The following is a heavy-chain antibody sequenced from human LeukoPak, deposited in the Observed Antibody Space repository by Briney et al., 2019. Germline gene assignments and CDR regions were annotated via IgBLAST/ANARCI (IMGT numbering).Heavy chain of an antibody. J-gene: IGHJ4*02. D-gene: IGHD4-17*01. CDR3: ARDLYGDYSFDY. V-gene: IGHV3-21*01. CDR2: ISSFSSYI. CDR1: GFTFSTYT. Sequence: PGGSLRLSCAASGFTFSTYTMNWVRQAPGKGLEWVSSISSFSSYINYADSVKGRFTISRDSAKNSLYLQMNSLRAEDTAVYYCARDLYGDYSFDYWGQGTLVTVSS.